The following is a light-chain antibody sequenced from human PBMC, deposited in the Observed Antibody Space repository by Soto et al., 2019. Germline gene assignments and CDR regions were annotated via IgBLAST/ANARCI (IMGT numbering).Light chain of an antibody. CDR3: QQSYSTPVT. V-gene: IGKV3-15*01. CDR1: QSVSSD. CDR2: GAS. J-gene: IGKJ4*01. Sequence: IVMSQSPAAVSVSQGERAPLSCRASQSVSSDLAWYHQKPGQAPRLLIYGASTRATGIPARFSGSGSGTEFTLTISSLQAEDFVTYYCQQSYSTPVTFGGATKVQI.